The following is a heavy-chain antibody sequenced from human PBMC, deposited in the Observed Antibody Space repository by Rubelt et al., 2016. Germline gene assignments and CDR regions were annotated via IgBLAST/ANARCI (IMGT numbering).Heavy chain of an antibody. D-gene: IGHD6-19*01. Sequence: SGFSLSNYWMSWVRLAPGKGPEWVANIKPDGSEKNYVDSVKGRFIISRDNAKNTLYLQMNSLRAEDTAVYYCARDPGSSGWYSSDAFDIWGQGTMVTVSS. CDR3: ARDPGSSGWYSSDAFDI. CDR2: IKPDGSEK. J-gene: IGHJ3*02. V-gene: IGHV3-7*01. CDR1: GFSLSNYW.